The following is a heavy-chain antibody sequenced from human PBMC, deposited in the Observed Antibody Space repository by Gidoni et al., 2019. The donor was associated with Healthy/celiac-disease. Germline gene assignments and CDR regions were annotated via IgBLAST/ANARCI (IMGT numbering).Heavy chain of an antibody. CDR3: ARTSSPGDWHYFDY. V-gene: IGHV1-2*04. Sequence: QVQLVQSGAEGKKPGASVKVSCKDSGYTFTGYYMHWVRQAPGQGLEWMGWINPNSGGTNYAQKFQGWVTMTRDTSISTAYMELSRLRSDDTAVYYCARTSSPGDWHYFDYWGQGTLVTVSS. CDR1: GYTFTGYY. D-gene: IGHD2-21*02. CDR2: INPNSGGT. J-gene: IGHJ4*02.